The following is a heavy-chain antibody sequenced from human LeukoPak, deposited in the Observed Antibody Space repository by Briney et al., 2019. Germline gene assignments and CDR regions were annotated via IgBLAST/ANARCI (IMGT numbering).Heavy chain of an antibody. CDR3: AKGSRGSCSRTYCSPFDY. CDR1: GFTFKNYA. V-gene: IGHV3-23*01. D-gene: IGHD2-2*01. Sequence: GGSLRLSCVASGFTFKNYAMSWVRRVPGKGLEWVSAISGSDPGTYYAASVKGRFTISRDNSKNTLYLQMNRLRAEDTAVYYCAKGSRGSCSRTYCSPFDYWGQGTLVTVSS. J-gene: IGHJ4*02. CDR2: ISGSDPGT.